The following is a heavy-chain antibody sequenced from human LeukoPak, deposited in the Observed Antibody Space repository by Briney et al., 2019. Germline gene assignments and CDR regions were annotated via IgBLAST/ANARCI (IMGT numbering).Heavy chain of an antibody. J-gene: IGHJ5*02. D-gene: IGHD6-13*01. CDR3: AGLTKAAAGTMVGWFDP. V-gene: IGHV1-18*01. CDR1: GYTFTSYG. CDR2: ISAYNGNT. Sequence: ASVKVSCKASGYTFTSYGISWVRQAPGQGLEWMGWISAYNGNTNYAQKLQGRVTMTTDTSTSTAYMELRSLRSDDTAVYYCAGLTKAAAGTMVGWFDPWGQGTLVAVSS.